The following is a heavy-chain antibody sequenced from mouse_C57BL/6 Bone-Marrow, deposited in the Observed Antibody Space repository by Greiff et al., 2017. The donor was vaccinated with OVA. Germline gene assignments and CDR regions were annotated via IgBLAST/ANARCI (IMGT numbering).Heavy chain of an antibody. CDR1: GFSLTSYG. CDR2: IWRGGST. J-gene: IGHJ4*01. D-gene: IGHD2-1*01. V-gene: IGHV2-5*01. CDR3: AKGGGNYADYYAMDY. Sequence: VQLVESGPGLVQPSQSLSITCTVSGFSLTSYGVHWVRQSPGKGLEWLGVIWRGGSTDYNAAFMSRLSITKDNSKSQVFFKMNSLQADDTAIYYCAKGGGNYADYYAMDYWGQGTSVTVSS.